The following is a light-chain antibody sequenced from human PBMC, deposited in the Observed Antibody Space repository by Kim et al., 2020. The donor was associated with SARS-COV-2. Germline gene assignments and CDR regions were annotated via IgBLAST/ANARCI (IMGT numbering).Light chain of an antibody. CDR1: SGSIASTN. Sequence: GKTGTISCTRSSGSIASTNVQWYQQRPGTSPTAVIFENNQRPSGVPDRFSGSIDGSSNSASLTISGLKTEDEADYYCQSFDSNIQVFGGGTKLTVL. CDR2: ENN. V-gene: IGLV6-57*01. CDR3: QSFDSNIQV. J-gene: IGLJ3*02.